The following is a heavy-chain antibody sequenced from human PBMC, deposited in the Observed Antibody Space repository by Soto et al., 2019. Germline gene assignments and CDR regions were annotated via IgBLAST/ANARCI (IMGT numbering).Heavy chain of an antibody. D-gene: IGHD3-22*01. CDR2: IYDSGST. CDR1: GGSISSTDFS. CDR3: ARIYYDSRGFSGALDL. J-gene: IGHJ5*02. Sequence: QLQLQVSGSGLVKPSQTLSLTCAVSGGSISSTDFSWSWIRQPPGKDLEWIGSIYDSGSTYSNPALKRRVTLSAARSKNQISLKLRSVTAADTAMYYCARIYYDSRGFSGALDLWGQGTLVTVSS. V-gene: IGHV4-30-2*01.